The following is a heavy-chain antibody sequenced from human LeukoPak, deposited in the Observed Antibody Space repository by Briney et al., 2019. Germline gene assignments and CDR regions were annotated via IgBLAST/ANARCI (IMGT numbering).Heavy chain of an antibody. J-gene: IGHJ4*02. CDR3: VGYYGIDY. D-gene: IGHD3-10*01. V-gene: IGHV3-74*02. CDR2: INSDGSTT. CDR1: GFTFSSYA. Sequence: VQLVESGGGVVQPGRSLRLSCAASGFTFSSYAMHWVRQAPGKGLVWVSRINSDGSTTDYAGSVKGRFTISRDNAKNTLYLQMNSLRVEDTAVYYCVGYYGIDYWGQGTLVTVSS.